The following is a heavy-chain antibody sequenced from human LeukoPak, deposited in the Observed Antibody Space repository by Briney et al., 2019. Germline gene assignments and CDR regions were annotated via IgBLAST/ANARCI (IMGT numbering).Heavy chain of an antibody. V-gene: IGHV1-18*01. CDR2: ISGDTGNT. CDR1: GYIFFSFG. D-gene: IGHD6-13*01. Sequence: ASVKVSCKASGYIFFSFGVSWVRQAPGQGLEWMGWISGDTGNTNYAQKLQGRVTMTTHTSTSTAYMELRSLRSDDTAVYYCARDDSSLSDYWGQGTLVTVSS. J-gene: IGHJ4*02. CDR3: ARDDSSLSDY.